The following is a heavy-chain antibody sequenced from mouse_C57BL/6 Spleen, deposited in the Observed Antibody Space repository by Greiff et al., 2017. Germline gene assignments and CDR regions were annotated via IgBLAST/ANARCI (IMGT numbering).Heavy chain of an antibody. CDR3: ARKYGDYGSSYPYWYFDV. Sequence: QVQLQQPGAELVRPGSSVKLSCKASGYTFTSYWMHWVKQRPIQGLEWIGNIDPSDSETHYNQKFKDKATLTVDKSSSTAYMQLSSMTSEDSAVYYCARKYGDYGSSYPYWYFDVWGTGTTVTVSS. CDR1: GYTFTSYW. CDR2: IDPSDSET. J-gene: IGHJ1*03. V-gene: IGHV1-52*01. D-gene: IGHD1-1*01.